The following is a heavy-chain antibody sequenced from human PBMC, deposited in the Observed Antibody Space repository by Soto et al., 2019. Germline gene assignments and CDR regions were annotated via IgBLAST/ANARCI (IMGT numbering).Heavy chain of an antibody. CDR1: GYTFTSYY. D-gene: IGHD3-16*02. CDR2: INPSGGST. CDR3: ARERPPPGAIGLQH. Sequence: QVQLVQSGAEVKKPGASVKVSCKASGYTFTSYYMHWVRQAPGQGLEWMGIINPSGGSTSYGQKFQGRVTMTRDRSTSTVYLELSSLRSEDTAVYYCARERPPPGAIGLQHWGQGTLVTVSS. V-gene: IGHV1-46*01. J-gene: IGHJ1*01.